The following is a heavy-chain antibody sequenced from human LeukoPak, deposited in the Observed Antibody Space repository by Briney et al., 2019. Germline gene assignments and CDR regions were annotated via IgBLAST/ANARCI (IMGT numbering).Heavy chain of an antibody. CDR1: GFTFSSYA. CDR2: IYSGGST. Sequence: PGGSLRLSCAASGFTFSSYAMSWVRQAPGKGLEWVSVIYSGGSTYYADSVKGRFTISRDNSKNTLYLQMNSLRAEDTAVYYCAREESYYYGSGSPHFDYWGQGTLVTVSS. CDR3: AREESYYYGSGSPHFDY. D-gene: IGHD3-10*01. V-gene: IGHV3-66*01. J-gene: IGHJ4*02.